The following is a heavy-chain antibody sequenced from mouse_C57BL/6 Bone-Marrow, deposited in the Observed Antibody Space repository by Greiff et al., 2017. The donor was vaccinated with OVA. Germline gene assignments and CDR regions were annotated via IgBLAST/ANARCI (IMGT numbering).Heavy chain of an antibody. CDR1: VYTFPSYW. J-gene: IGHJ2*01. CDR2: INPSNGGT. Sequence: QVQLQPPWTELVKPAASVTLSCKASVYTFPSYWLPWVQQRPGQGLEWIGNINPSNGGTNYNEKFKSKATLTVDKSSSTAYMQLSSLTSEDAAGYYGARNGYYGYWGKGTTLTGSS. CDR3: ARNGYYGY. V-gene: IGHV1-53*01. D-gene: IGHD2-3*01.